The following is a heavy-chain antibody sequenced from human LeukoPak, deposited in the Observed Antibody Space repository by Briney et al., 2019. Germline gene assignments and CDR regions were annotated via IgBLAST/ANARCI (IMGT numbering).Heavy chain of an antibody. J-gene: IGHJ4*02. V-gene: IGHV3-53*01. D-gene: IGHD3-22*01. Sequence: GGSLRLSCAASGFTVRSNYMSWVRQAPGKGLEWVSVIYSGGSTYYADSVKGRFTISRDNSKNTLYLQMNSLRAEDTAVYYCAREGRITMIVVDFDYWGQGTLVTVSS. CDR1: GFTVRSNY. CDR3: AREGRITMIVVDFDY. CDR2: IYSGGST.